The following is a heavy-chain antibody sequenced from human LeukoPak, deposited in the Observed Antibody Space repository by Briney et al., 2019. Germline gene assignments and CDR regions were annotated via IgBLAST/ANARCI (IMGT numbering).Heavy chain of an antibody. V-gene: IGHV4-4*07. CDR2: MYISGET. D-gene: IGHD4-23*01. CDR1: GGSISTYY. J-gene: IGHJ4*02. CDR3: ASGSQGVGNNN. Sequence: SETLSLTCTVSGGSISTYYWSWIRQPAGKALEWIGRMYISGETNYNPSLKSRVTVSLDTSKNHFSLKLNSVTAADTAVYFCASGSQGVGNNNWGQGTLVTVSS.